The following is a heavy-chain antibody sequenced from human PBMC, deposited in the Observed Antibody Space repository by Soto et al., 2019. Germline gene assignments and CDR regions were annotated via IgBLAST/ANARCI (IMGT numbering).Heavy chain of an antibody. J-gene: IGHJ3*02. V-gene: IGHV1-18*01. CDR3: ARPGYYDSSGYKRGNAFDI. CDR1: GYTFTSYG. D-gene: IGHD3-22*01. CDR2: ISAYNGNT. Sequence: QVQLVQSGAEVKKPGASVKVSCKASGYTFTSYGIIWVRQAPGQGLEWMRWISAYNGNTNYAQKLQGRVTMTTDTSTSTAYMELRSLRSDDTAVYYCARPGYYDSSGYKRGNAFDIWGQGTMVTVSS.